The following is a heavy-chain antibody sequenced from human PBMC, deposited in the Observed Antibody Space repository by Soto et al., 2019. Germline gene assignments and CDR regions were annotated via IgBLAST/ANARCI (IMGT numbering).Heavy chain of an antibody. V-gene: IGHV3-7*03. J-gene: IGHJ4*02. CDR2: IRQDGGAQ. CDR1: GFTFTTYW. D-gene: IGHD3-10*01. Sequence: GCLRLSCVASGFTFTTYWMSWVRQAPGKGLEWVANIRQDGGAQYYVDSVKGRFTISRDNAKNSVYLQMDSLRAEDTAVYYCVRGGHGSGSYLGSYWGQGILVTVYS. CDR3: VRGGHGSGSYLGSY.